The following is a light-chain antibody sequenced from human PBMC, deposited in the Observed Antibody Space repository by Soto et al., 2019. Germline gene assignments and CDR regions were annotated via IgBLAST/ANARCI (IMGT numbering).Light chain of an antibody. CDR1: SSDVGRYNY. J-gene: IGLJ1*01. CDR3: CSHAGSKNYYL. Sequence: QSALTQPRSVSGSPGQSVTISCTGTSSDVGRYNYVSWYQQHPGKAPKLIIYDVTKRPSGVPDRFSGSKSGNTASLTISGLQAEDEADYYCCSHAGSKNYYLFGPGTKLTVL. CDR2: DVT. V-gene: IGLV2-11*01.